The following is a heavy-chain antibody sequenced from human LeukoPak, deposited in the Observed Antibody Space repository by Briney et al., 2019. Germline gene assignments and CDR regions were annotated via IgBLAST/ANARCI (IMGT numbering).Heavy chain of an antibody. CDR2: IYYSGST. Sequence: SETLSLTCTVSGGSISSSSYYWGWIRQPPGKGLEWIGSIYYSGSTYYNPSLKSRVTISVDTSKNQFSLKLSSVTAADTAVYYCARYVVGATKNSYYYYYYYMDVWGKGTTVTISS. V-gene: IGHV4-39*07. CDR3: ARYVVGATKNSYYYYYYYMDV. D-gene: IGHD1-26*01. J-gene: IGHJ6*03. CDR1: GGSISSSSYY.